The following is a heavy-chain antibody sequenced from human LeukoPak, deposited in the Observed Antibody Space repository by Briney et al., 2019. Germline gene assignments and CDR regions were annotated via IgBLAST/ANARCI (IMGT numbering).Heavy chain of an antibody. Sequence: PGGSLRLSCAASGFTFNTYSMNWVRQAPGKGLEWVSSISSSSSYIYYADSVKGRFTISRDNAKNSLYLQMNSLRVEDTALYYCARDGVVATIGDNWFDPWGQGTLVTVSS. J-gene: IGHJ5*02. D-gene: IGHD5-12*01. CDR2: ISSSSSYI. CDR3: ARDGVVATIGDNWFDP. V-gene: IGHV3-21*04. CDR1: GFTFNTYS.